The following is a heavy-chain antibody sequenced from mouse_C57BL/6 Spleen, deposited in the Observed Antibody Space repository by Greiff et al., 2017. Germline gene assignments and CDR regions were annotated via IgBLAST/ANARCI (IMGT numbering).Heavy chain of an antibody. CDR1: GFTFSSYG. CDR2: ISSGGSYT. V-gene: IGHV5-6*01. Sequence: EVMLVESGGDLVKPGGSLKLSCAASGFTFSSYGMSWVRQTPDKRLEWVATISSGGSYTYYPDSVKGRFTISRDNAKNTLYLQMSSLKSEDTAMYYCARHNEDYAMDYWGQGTSVTVSS. CDR3: ARHNEDYAMDY. J-gene: IGHJ4*01.